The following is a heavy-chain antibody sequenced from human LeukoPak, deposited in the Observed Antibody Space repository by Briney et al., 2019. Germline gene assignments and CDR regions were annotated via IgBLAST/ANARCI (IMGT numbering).Heavy chain of an antibody. J-gene: IGHJ6*03. Sequence: PAGSLRLSCAASGFSFSNYGMSWVRQAPGKGLEWVSSISSSSSYIYHADSVKGRFTISRENAKNSLHLQMNSLRAEDTAVYYCAREVYYYYYYMDVWGKGTTVTISS. V-gene: IGHV3-21*01. CDR1: GFSFSNYG. CDR2: ISSSSSYI. CDR3: AREVYYYYYYMDV.